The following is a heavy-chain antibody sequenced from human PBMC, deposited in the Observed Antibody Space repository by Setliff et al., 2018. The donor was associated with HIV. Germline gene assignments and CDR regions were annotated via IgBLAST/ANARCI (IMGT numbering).Heavy chain of an antibody. CDR2: INHSGST. Sequence: SETLSLTCAVYGMSFSGYHWSWIRQPPGKGLECIGEINHSGSTNYNPSLKSRVTISVDTSKHQFSLKLNSMTAADTAVYFCARKVGGDFDYWGQGTLVTVSS. D-gene: IGHD2-2*01. V-gene: IGHV4-34*01. CDR3: ARKVGGDFDY. J-gene: IGHJ4*02. CDR1: GMSFSGYH.